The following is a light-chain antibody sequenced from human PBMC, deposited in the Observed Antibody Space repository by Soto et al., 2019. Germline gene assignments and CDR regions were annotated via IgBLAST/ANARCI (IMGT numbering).Light chain of an antibody. CDR2: AAY. CDR3: QQSYSTPG. Sequence: DIQMTQSPSSLSASVGDRVTITCRASQSISTYLNWYQQKPGKAPNLLIYAAYSLQSGVPSRFRGSGSGTDFTLTISSLQPEDSETYYCQQSYSTPGFGQGTKVEIK. J-gene: IGKJ1*01. CDR1: QSISTY. V-gene: IGKV1-39*01.